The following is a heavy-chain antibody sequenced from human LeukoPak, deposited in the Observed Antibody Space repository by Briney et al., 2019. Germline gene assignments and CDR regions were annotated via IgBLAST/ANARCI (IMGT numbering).Heavy chain of an antibody. D-gene: IGHD3-22*01. Sequence: GGSLRLSCAASGFTFSSSAMSWVRQAPGKGLEWVSAISNNGGYTYYADSVQGRFTISRDNSKSTLCLQMSSLRAEDTAMYYCAREGNSGYYPYWGQGILVTVSS. CDR1: GFTFSSSA. CDR2: ISNNGGYT. V-gene: IGHV3-23*01. J-gene: IGHJ4*02. CDR3: AREGNSGYYPY.